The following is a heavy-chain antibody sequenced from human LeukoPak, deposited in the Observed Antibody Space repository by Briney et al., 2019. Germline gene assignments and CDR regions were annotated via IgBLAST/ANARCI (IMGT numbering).Heavy chain of an antibody. CDR1: GYTFTSYG. V-gene: IGHV1-18*01. D-gene: IGHD6-6*01. CDR3: ARSIAARRGGGWFDP. Sequence: GASVKVSCKASGYTFTSYGISWVRQAPGQGLEWMGWISAYNGNTNYAQKPQGRVTMTTDTSTSTAYMELRSLRSDDTAVYYCARSIAARRGGGWFDPWGQGTLVTVSS. J-gene: IGHJ5*02. CDR2: ISAYNGNT.